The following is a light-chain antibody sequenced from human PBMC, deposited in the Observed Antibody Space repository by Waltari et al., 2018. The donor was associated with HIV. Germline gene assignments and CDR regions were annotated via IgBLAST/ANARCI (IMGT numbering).Light chain of an antibody. V-gene: IGLV2-14*01. CDR1: SSDVGGYNS. CDR2: EVS. Sequence: QSALTQPASVSGSPGQSIPIPCTGTSSDVGGYNSVSWYQQHPGKAPKLMIYEVSNRPSGVSNRFSGSKSGNTASLTISGLQAEDEADYYCSSYTSSSTLRVFGGGTKLTVL. J-gene: IGLJ2*01. CDR3: SSYTSSSTLRV.